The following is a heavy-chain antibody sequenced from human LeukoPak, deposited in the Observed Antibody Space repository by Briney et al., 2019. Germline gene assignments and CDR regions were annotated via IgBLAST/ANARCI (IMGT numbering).Heavy chain of an antibody. CDR2: ISYDGSNK. J-gene: IGHJ4*02. D-gene: IGHD5-18*01. CDR1: GFTFSSYV. CDR3: GKDRTSVHLWLSDLDY. V-gene: IGHV3-30*18. Sequence: PGRSLRLSCAASGFTFSSYVMHWVRQAPGKGLEWVAIISYDGSNKYYADSVKGRFTISRDNSKNTLFLQMHSLRAEDTAVYYCGKDRTSVHLWLSDLDYWGQGTLVTVSS.